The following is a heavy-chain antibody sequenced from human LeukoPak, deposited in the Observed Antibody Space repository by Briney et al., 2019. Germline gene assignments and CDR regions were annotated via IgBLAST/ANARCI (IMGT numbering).Heavy chain of an antibody. D-gene: IGHD3-10*01. CDR2: IIPILGIA. CDR3: ARDLLWFGELYGSFAY. J-gene: IGHJ4*02. V-gene: IGHV1-69*04. CDR1: GGTFSSYA. Sequence: GSSVKVSCKASGGTFSSYAISWVRQAPGQGLEWMGRIIPILGIANYAQKFQGRVTNTADKSTSTAYMELRSLRSDDTAVYYCARDLLWFGELYGSFAYWGQGTLVTVSS.